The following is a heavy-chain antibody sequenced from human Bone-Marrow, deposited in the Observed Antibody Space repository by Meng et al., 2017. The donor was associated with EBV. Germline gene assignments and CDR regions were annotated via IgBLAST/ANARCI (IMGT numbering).Heavy chain of an antibody. CDR3: AKELYGDYVVDY. J-gene: IGHJ4*02. Sequence: GQLLASGGGLVQPGGSLRPSCAASGFTFSSNAMNWVRQAPGKGLEWVSVISDNGGNTYYADSVKGRFTISRDNSKNTLYLQMNSLRAEDTVVYYCAKELYGDYVVDYWGQGTLVTVSS. V-gene: IGHV3-23*01. CDR2: ISDNGGNT. D-gene: IGHD4-17*01. CDR1: GFTFSSNA.